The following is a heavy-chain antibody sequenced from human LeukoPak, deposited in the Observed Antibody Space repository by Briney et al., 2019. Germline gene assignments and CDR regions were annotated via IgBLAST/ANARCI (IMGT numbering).Heavy chain of an antibody. CDR3: AKGLEWELLSPFQH. V-gene: IGHV3-30*18. J-gene: IGHJ1*01. D-gene: IGHD1-26*01. Sequence: PGRSLRLSCAASGFTFSSYGMHWVRQAPGKGLEWVAVISYDGSNKYYADSVKGRFTISRDNSKNTLYLQMNSLRAEDTAVYYCAKGLEWELLSPFQHWGQGTLVTVSS. CDR2: ISYDGSNK. CDR1: GFTFSSYG.